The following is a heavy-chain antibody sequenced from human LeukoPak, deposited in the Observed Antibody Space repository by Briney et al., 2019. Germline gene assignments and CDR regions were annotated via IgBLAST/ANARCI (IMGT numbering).Heavy chain of an antibody. D-gene: IGHD5-12*01. Sequence: VASVKVSCKASGYTFNSYGISWVRQAPGQGLEWMGWISAYNDDTNYAQKLQGRVTITTDTSTSTAYMELRSLRSDDTAVYFCARGGGILATPLIDYWGQGTLVTVSS. J-gene: IGHJ4*02. CDR3: ARGGGILATPLIDY. CDR1: GYTFNSYG. CDR2: ISAYNDDT. V-gene: IGHV1-18*04.